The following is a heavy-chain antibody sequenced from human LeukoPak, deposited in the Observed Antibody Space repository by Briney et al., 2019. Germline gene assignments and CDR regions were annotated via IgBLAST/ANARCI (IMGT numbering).Heavy chain of an antibody. CDR1: GGSISSGDYY. J-gene: IGHJ4*02. CDR3: ARARTSGYHSLDY. CDR2: IYYSGST. Sequence: PSQTLSLTCTVSGGSISSGDYYWSWIRQPPGKGLEWIGYIYYSGSTYYNPSLKSQVTISVDTSKNQFSLKLSSVTAADTAVYYCARARTSGYHSLDYWGQGTLVTVSS. D-gene: IGHD3-10*01. V-gene: IGHV4-30-4*01.